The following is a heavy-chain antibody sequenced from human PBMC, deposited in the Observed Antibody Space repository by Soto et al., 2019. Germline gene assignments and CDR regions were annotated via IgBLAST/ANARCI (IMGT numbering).Heavy chain of an antibody. CDR3: AKPSLEWLLYPNWFDP. V-gene: IGHV3-30*18. CDR1: GFTFSSYG. CDR2: ISYDGSNK. D-gene: IGHD3-3*01. Sequence: GGSLRLSCAASGFTFSSYGMHWVRQAPGKGLEWVAVISYDGSNKYYADSVKGRFTISRDNSKNTLYLQMNSLRAEDTAVHYCAKPSLEWLLYPNWFDPWGQGTLVTVSS. J-gene: IGHJ5*02.